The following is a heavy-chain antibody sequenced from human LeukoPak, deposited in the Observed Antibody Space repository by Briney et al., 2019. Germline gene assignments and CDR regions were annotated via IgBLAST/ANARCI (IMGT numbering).Heavy chain of an antibody. V-gene: IGHV3-30*18. D-gene: IGHD3-16*02. CDR3: AKGMWAFGGVIVYDY. CDR2: ISYDGSNK. J-gene: IGHJ4*02. CDR1: GVTFSSYG. Sequence: GSPVRLSCAASGVTFSSYGMHWVRQAPDKGMEWVAVISYDGSNKYYADSVKGRFTISRDNSKNTLYLQMNSLRAEDTAVYYCAKGMWAFGGVIVYDYWGQGTLVTVSS.